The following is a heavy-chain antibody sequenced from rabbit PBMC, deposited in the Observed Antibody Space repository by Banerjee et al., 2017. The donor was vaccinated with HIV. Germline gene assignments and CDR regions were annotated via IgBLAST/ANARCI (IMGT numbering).Heavy chain of an antibody. CDR2: IYAGSSGSA. Sequence: QEQLVESGGDLVKPGGSLTLTCTASGFSFSSDYAMCWVRQAPGKGLEWIACIYAGSSGSAYYASWAKGRFTISKTSSTTVTLQMTSLTAADTATYFCARAGYGGYGYGLWGPGTLVTVS. CDR1: GFSFSSDYA. D-gene: IGHD6-1*01. V-gene: IGHV1S45*01. CDR3: ARAGYGGYGYGL. J-gene: IGHJ4*01.